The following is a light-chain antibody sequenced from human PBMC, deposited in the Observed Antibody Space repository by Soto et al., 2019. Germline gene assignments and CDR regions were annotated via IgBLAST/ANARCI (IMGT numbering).Light chain of an antibody. Sequence: QSALTQPASVSGSPGQSITISCTGTSSDVGDFDCVSWYQQHPGKAPKLMIYEVSDRPSGVSNRFSGSKSGDTASLTISGLQAEDEADYYCSSHTSSSTLVFGGGTKLTVL. V-gene: IGLV2-14*01. CDR1: SSDVGDFDC. J-gene: IGLJ2*01. CDR3: SSHTSSSTLV. CDR2: EVS.